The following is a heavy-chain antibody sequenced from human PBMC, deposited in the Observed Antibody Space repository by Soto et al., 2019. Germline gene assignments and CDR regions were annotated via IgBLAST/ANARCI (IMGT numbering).Heavy chain of an antibody. D-gene: IGHD5-18*01. J-gene: IGHJ4*02. V-gene: IGHV4-4*02. CDR1: GASLSRTGW. CDR3: ARPGNGYCLEH. CDR2: MSHRGST. Sequence: SETLSLTCAVSGASLSRTGWWSWVRQPPGKGLEWIGEMSHRGSTIYNPFLKSRVTISLDQSRNQVSLNLNSVTAADTAMYYCARPGNGYCLEHWGQGTLVTVS.